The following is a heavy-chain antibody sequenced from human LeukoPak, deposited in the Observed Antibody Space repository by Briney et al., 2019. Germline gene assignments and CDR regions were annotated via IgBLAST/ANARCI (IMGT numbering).Heavy chain of an antibody. CDR2: IYYSGST. Sequence: KPSETLSLTCIVSGVSISSSYYYWGWIRQPPGKGLEWIGSIYYSGSTYYNSSLKSRITISIDTSKNQVSLKLSSMTAADTAVYYCARDVAGYCSGGSCYYFDYWGQGTLVTVSS. D-gene: IGHD2-15*01. J-gene: IGHJ4*02. CDR1: GVSISSSYYY. CDR3: ARDVAGYCSGGSCYYFDY. V-gene: IGHV4-39*02.